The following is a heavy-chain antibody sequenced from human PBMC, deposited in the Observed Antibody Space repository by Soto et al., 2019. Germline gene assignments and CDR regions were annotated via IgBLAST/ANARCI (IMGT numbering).Heavy chain of an antibody. CDR3: ARDRQDYYDSSGMDV. D-gene: IGHD3-22*01. CDR1: GFTFSSYG. Sequence: TGGSLRLSCAASGFTFSSYGMHWVRQAPGKGLEWVAVIWYDGSNKYYADSVKGRFTISRDNSKNTLYLQMNSLRAEDTAVYYCARDRQDYYDSSGMDVWGQGTTVTVSS. J-gene: IGHJ6*02. V-gene: IGHV3-33*01. CDR2: IWYDGSNK.